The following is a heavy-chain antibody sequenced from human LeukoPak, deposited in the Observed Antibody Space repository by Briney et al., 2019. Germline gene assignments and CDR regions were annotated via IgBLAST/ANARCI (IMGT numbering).Heavy chain of an antibody. D-gene: IGHD3-9*01. V-gene: IGHV3-48*02. Sequence: GWSLRLSCATSGFSFTDYPMNWVRQAPGKGLEWISNIRTTAEGAKYAYYADSVKGRVTISRDDGKNTLYLHMNSLIDDDTAVYYGATDQRYAFDYWGQGILVTVSS. CDR1: GFSFTDYP. J-gene: IGHJ4*02. CDR2: IRTTAEGAKYA. CDR3: ATDQRYAFDY.